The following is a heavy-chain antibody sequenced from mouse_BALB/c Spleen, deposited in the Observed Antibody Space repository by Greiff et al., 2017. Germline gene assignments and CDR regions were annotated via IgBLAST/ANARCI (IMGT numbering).Heavy chain of an antibody. Sequence: VQLVESGPELVKPGASVRISCKASGYTFTSYYIHWVKQRPGQGLEWIGWIYPGNVNTKYNEKFKGKATLTADKSSSTAYMQLSSLTSEDSAVYFCARDYTWFAYWGQGTLVTVSA. CDR3: ARDYTWFAY. V-gene: IGHV1S56*01. J-gene: IGHJ3*01. D-gene: IGHD2-12*01. CDR1: GYTFTSYY. CDR2: IYPGNVNT.